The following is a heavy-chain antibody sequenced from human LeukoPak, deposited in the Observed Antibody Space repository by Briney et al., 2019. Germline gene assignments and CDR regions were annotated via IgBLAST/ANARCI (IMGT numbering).Heavy chain of an antibody. CDR1: GGSISSYY. D-gene: IGHD5-24*01. CDR3: ARHGRRDGYNYFVY. J-gene: IGHJ4*02. V-gene: IGHV4-59*01. CDR2: IYYSGST. Sequence: SETLSLTCTVSGGSISSYYWSWIRQPPGKGLQWIGYIYYSGSTNYNPSLKSRVTISVDTSKNQFSLTLSSVTAADTAVYYCARHGRRDGYNYFVYWGQGTLVTVSS.